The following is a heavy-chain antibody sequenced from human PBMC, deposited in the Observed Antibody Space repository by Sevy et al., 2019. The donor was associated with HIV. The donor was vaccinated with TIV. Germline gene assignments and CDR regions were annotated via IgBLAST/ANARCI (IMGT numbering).Heavy chain of an antibody. D-gene: IGHD5-12*01. CDR2: IRYDGSNK. CDR1: GFTFSSYG. CDR3: AKSGERWLQFNHFDY. V-gene: IGHV3-30*02. J-gene: IGHJ4*02. Sequence: GGSLRLSCAASGFTFSSYGMHWVRQAPGKGLEWVAFIRYDGSNKYYADSVKGRFTISRDNSKNTLYLQMNSLRAEDTAVYYCAKSGERWLQFNHFDYWGQGTLVTVSS.